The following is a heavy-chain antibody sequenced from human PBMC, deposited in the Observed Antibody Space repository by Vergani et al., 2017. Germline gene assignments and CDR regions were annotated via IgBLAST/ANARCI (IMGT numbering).Heavy chain of an antibody. V-gene: IGHV4-59*01. CDR1: GGSISSYY. CDR2: IYYSGSP. D-gene: IGHD2-2*01. J-gene: IGHJ6*03. CDR3: ARVVVPAAMIDYYYYYYMDV. Sequence: QVQLQESGPGLVKPSETLSLTCTVSGGSISSYYWSWIRQPPGKGLEWIGYIYYSGSPNYNPSLKSRVTISVDTSKNQFSLKLSSVTAADTAVYYCARVVVPAAMIDYYYYYYMDVWGKGTTVTVSS.